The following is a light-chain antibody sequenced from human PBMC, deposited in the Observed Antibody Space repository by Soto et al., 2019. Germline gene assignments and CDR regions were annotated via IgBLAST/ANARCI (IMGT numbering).Light chain of an antibody. CDR1: QSINDN. CDR3: QQYNNWPIT. V-gene: IGKV3-15*01. J-gene: IGKJ5*01. CDR2: RTS. Sequence: EIVMTQSPATLSVSPGERATLSCRASQSINDNLAWYQQKPGQAPRLITFRTSTRATGIPARFSGSGSGTEFTLTISSLQSEDVAVYYCQQYNNWPITLGQGTRLEIK.